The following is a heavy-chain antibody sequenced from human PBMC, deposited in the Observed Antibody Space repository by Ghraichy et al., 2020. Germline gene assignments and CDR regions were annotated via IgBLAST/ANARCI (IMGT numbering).Heavy chain of an antibody. Sequence: SETLSLTCTVSGDSISSGNYYWTWIRQPPGKGLEWIGYIHHSGLIYYSPSLKSRVAMSIDTSRNQFSLKMTSLTAADTAVYFCARLWGWGGSSSDVDRWGQGTLVTVSS. CDR3: ARLWGWGGSSSDVDR. D-gene: IGHD6-13*01. CDR1: GDSISSGNYY. V-gene: IGHV4-61*01. J-gene: IGHJ5*02. CDR2: IHHSGLI.